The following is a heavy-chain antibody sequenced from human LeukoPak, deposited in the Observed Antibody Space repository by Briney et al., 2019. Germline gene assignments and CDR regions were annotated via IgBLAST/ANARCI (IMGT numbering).Heavy chain of an antibody. J-gene: IGHJ4*02. CDR2: ISFDGAIE. D-gene: IGHD1-26*01. Sequence: GGSLRLSCAASGFIFNTHGMHWVRQAPGKGLEWVAFISFDGAIEDYVDSVKGRFTISRDNSKDMLYLQMDSLRAVDTAVYYCAKDRGSYVLDSWGQGSLVIVSA. CDR1: GFIFNTHG. V-gene: IGHV3-30*18. CDR3: AKDRGSYVLDS.